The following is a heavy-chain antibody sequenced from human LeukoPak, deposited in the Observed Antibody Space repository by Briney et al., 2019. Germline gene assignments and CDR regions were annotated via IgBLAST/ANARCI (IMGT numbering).Heavy chain of an antibody. Sequence: ASVKVSCKTSGYTFADYFIHWVRQAPGQGLEWMGRINANSGGTEYQQKFQGRVSMTRDTSISTAYVEVNWLISDDTAIYYCARDVSSTPNWEFDYWGQGTLVTVSS. CDR1: GYTFADYF. V-gene: IGHV1-2*06. D-gene: IGHD1-26*01. CDR2: INANSGGT. CDR3: ARDVSSTPNWEFDY. J-gene: IGHJ4*02.